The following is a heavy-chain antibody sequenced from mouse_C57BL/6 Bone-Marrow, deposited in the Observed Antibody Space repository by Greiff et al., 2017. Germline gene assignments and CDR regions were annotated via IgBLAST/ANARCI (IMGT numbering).Heavy chain of an antibody. CDR1: GYTFTSYW. D-gene: IGHD2-12*01. CDR3: ASSLLYSSEGWFAY. Sequence: QVQLQQPGAELVRPGSSVKLSCKASGYTFTSYWMAWVKQRPGQGLEWIGNIYPSDSETHYNQKFKDKATLTVDKSSTTAYVQLSSLPSEDSAVYYCASSLLYSSEGWFAYWGQGTLVTVTA. J-gene: IGHJ3*01. CDR2: IYPSDSET. V-gene: IGHV1-61*01.